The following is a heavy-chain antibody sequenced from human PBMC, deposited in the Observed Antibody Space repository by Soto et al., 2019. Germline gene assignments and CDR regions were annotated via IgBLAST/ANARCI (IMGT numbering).Heavy chain of an antibody. Sequence: EVQLLESGGDLVQPGGSLRLSCAASGFTFSTYAMSWVRQAPGKGLKWVSAISVSGGTTYYADSVKGRFTISRDNSKNTLYLQTNSLRVEDTAVYYCLKVGDFGRQTYWGQGTLVTVPS. CDR3: LKVGDFGRQTY. CDR1: GFTFSTYA. J-gene: IGHJ4*02. V-gene: IGHV3-23*01. D-gene: IGHD3-16*01. CDR2: ISVSGGTT.